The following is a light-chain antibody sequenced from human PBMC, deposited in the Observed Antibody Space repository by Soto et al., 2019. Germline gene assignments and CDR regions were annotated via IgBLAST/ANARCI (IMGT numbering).Light chain of an antibody. Sequence: IVLTQSPGTLSLSSGERATLSCRASQSVAGNYVTWYQQKPGQGPRLLIYGASIRATGIPDRFSGSGSGTDFTLTISRLVPEDFAVYYCQQYGNSPLTFGGGTRVDIK. CDR2: GAS. J-gene: IGKJ4*01. CDR3: QQYGNSPLT. CDR1: QSVAGNY. V-gene: IGKV3-20*01.